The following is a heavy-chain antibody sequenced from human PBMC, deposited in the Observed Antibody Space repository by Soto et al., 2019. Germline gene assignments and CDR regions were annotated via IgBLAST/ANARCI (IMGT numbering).Heavy chain of an antibody. Sequence: GGSLRLSCAASGFTFSSYAMSWVRQAPGKGLEWVSAISGSGGSTYYADSVKGRFTISRDNSKNTLYLQMNSLRAEDTAVYYCSGWYGATRAFDIWGQGTMVTVSS. CDR2: ISGSGGST. D-gene: IGHD1-26*01. J-gene: IGHJ3*02. CDR1: GFTFSSYA. V-gene: IGHV3-23*01. CDR3: SGWYGATRAFDI.